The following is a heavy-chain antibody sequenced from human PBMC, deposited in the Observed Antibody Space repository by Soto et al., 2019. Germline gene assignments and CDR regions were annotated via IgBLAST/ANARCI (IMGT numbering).Heavy chain of an antibody. Sequence: LRLSCAASGFTFSSSVVSWVRQAPGKGLEWVSTLSAYGRGTYYKDSVKGRFTISRDNPKDTLYLQMNSLRAEDTAIYYCAKLSGDWTYFDSWGQGTLVTVSS. V-gene: IGHV3-23*01. D-gene: IGHD2-21*02. CDR1: GFTFSSSV. CDR3: AKLSGDWTYFDS. CDR2: LSAYGRGT. J-gene: IGHJ4*02.